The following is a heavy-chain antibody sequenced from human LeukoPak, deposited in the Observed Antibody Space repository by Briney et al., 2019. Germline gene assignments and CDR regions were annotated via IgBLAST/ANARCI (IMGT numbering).Heavy chain of an antibody. D-gene: IGHD3-16*02. CDR1: GFTFSSCA. J-gene: IGHJ4*02. CDR3: AKDAAYDYVWGSYRPDY. CDR2: ISGGGGST. V-gene: IGHV3-23*01. Sequence: GGSLRLSCAASGFTFSSCAMTWVRQAPGKGLEWVPAISGGGGSTYYADSVKGRFTISRDSSKNTLSLQMNSLRAEDTAVYYCAKDAAYDYVWGSYRPDYWGQGTLVTVSS.